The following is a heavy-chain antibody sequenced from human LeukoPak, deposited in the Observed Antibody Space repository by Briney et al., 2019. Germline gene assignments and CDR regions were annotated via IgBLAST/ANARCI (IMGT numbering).Heavy chain of an antibody. CDR1: GGSISSYY. J-gene: IGHJ4*02. CDR2: IYDSWST. Sequence: SETLSLTCTVSGGSISSYYWTWIRQPPGKGLEWIGYIYDSWSTNSNPSLKSRVTISVDKSKNQFSLKLSSVTAADTAVYYCARNGDYFGYWGQGTLVTVSS. D-gene: IGHD4-17*01. CDR3: ARNGDYFGY. V-gene: IGHV4-59*12.